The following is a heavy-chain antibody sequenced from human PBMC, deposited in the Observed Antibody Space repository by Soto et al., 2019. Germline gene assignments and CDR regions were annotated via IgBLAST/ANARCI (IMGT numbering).Heavy chain of an antibody. D-gene: IGHD3-3*01. Sequence: GRSLRLSCAASGFTFSSYSMNWVRQAPGKGLEWVSSISSSSSYIYYADSVKGRFTISRDNAKNSLYLQMNSLRAEDTAVYYCARMLFGVVITGTNDYWGQGTLVTVSS. J-gene: IGHJ4*02. CDR3: ARMLFGVVITGTNDY. CDR2: ISSSSSYI. V-gene: IGHV3-21*01. CDR1: GFTFSSYS.